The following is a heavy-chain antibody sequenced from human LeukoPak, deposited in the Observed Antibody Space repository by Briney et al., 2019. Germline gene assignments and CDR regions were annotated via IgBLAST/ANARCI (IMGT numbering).Heavy chain of an antibody. D-gene: IGHD6-13*01. J-gene: IGHJ4*02. CDR1: GFTFRNYG. Sequence: PGGSLRLSCAASGFTFRNYGMNWVRQAPGKGLEWEGAISYDGSNKYYADSVKGRFTISRDTSKNTLYLQMNSLRAEDTAVYYCAKSGTRSSWSPRVKTYLDYWGQGTLVTVSS. CDR2: ISYDGSNK. V-gene: IGHV3-30*18. CDR3: AKSGTRSSWSPRVKTYLDY.